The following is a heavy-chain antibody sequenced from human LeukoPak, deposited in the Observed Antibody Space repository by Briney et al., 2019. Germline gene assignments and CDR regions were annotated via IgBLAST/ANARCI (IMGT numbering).Heavy chain of an antibody. CDR2: IYYGGST. CDR3: ARGVVIAPQTFDY. CDR1: GESISGFY. V-gene: IGHV4-59*01. Sequence: SETLSLTCTVSGESISGFYWTWIRQPPGKGLEWIGYIYYGGSTNYNPSLKSRVTISVDTSKNQFSLKLGSVTAADTAVYYCARGVVIAPQTFDYWGQGTLVTVSS. D-gene: IGHD2-21*01. J-gene: IGHJ4*02.